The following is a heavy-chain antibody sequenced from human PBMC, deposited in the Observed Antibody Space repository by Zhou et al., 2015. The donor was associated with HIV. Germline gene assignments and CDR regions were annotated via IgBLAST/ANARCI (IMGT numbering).Heavy chain of an antibody. V-gene: IGHV1-69*01. Sequence: QVQLVQSGAEVKKPGSSVKVSCKASGGTFSSYAISWVRQAPGQGLEWMGGIIPIFGTANYAQKFQGRVTITADESTSTAYMELSSLRSEDTAVYYCARALQRLRFLEWSAETHYYYYYMDVWGKGTTVTVSS. D-gene: IGHD3-3*01. CDR3: ARALQRLRFLEWSAETHYYYYYMDV. J-gene: IGHJ6*03. CDR2: IIPIFGTA. CDR1: GGTFSSYA.